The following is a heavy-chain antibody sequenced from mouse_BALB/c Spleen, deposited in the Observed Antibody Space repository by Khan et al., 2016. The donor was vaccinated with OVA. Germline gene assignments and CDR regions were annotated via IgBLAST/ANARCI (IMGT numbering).Heavy chain of an antibody. D-gene: IGHD1-1*01. CDR3: ATSYFYGYYFDY. Sequence: EVKLVESGGGLVQPGGSRKLSCAASGFTFSSYGMHWVRQAPEKGLEWVAYISGDSNTIYYADTVKGRFTISRDNPKNTLFLRMTSLMSEDTAMXYCATSYFYGYYFDYWGPGTTLTVSS. CDR1: GFTFSSYG. V-gene: IGHV5-17*02. CDR2: ISGDSNTI. J-gene: IGHJ2*01.